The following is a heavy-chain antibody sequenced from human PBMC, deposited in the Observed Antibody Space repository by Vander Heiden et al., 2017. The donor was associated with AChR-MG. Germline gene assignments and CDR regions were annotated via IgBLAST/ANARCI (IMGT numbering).Heavy chain of an antibody. CDR1: GFTFGAYA. D-gene: IGHD4-4*01. CDR3: AKDDYSNHGPRANYYYYGMDV. Sequence: EVQLVESGGGLVQPGRSLRLSCAAYGFTFGAYAMHWVRQAPGKGLEWVSGISWNSGSIGYADSVKGRFTISRDNAKNSLYLQMNNLRAEDTALYYCAKDDYSNHGPRANYYYYGMDVWGQGTTVTVSS. J-gene: IGHJ6*02. CDR2: ISWNSGSI. V-gene: IGHV3-9*01.